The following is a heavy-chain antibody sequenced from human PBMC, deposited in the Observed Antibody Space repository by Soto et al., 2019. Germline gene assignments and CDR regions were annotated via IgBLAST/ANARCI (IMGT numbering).Heavy chain of an antibody. CDR2: ISGSGGST. Sequence: EVQLLESGGGLVQPGGSLRLSCAASGFTFSSYAMSWVRQAPGKGLEWVSAISGSGGSTYYADSVKGRFTISTDNSKNALYLQMNSLRAEDTAVYYCAIIKGIAAAGLFDYWGQGTLVTVSS. J-gene: IGHJ4*02. CDR1: GFTFSSYA. CDR3: AIIKGIAAAGLFDY. D-gene: IGHD6-13*01. V-gene: IGHV3-23*01.